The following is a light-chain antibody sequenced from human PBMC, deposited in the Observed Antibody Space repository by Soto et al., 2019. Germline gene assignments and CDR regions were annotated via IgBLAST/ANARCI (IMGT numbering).Light chain of an antibody. CDR2: GAS. CDR1: QSVSSSY. Sequence: EIVLTQSPGTLSLSPGERATLSCRASQSVSSSYLAWYQHKPGQAPRLLIYGASSRATGIPDRFSGSGSGTDFTLTISSLEPEDFAVYYCQQYGSSPQWTFGQGTKVEIK. J-gene: IGKJ1*01. CDR3: QQYGSSPQWT. V-gene: IGKV3-20*01.